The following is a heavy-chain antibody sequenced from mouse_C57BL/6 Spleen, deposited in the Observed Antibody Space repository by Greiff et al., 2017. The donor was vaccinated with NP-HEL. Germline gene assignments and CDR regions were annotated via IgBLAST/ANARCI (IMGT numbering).Heavy chain of an antibody. CDR2: IYPGDGDT. J-gene: IGHJ1*03. CDR1: GYAFSSSW. D-gene: IGHD1-1*02. CDR3: ARDMVVATSYWYFDV. V-gene: IGHV1-82*01. Sequence: VKLVESGPELVKPGASVKISCKASGYAFSSSWMNWVKQRPGKGLEWIGRIYPGDGDTNYNGKFKGKATLTADKSSSTAYMQLSSLTSEDSAVYFCARDMVVATSYWYFDVWGTGTTVTVSS.